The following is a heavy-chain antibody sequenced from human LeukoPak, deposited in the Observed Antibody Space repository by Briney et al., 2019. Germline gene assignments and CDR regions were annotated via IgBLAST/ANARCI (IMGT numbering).Heavy chain of an antibody. V-gene: IGHV1-2*04. CDR1: GYTFTGYY. CDR2: INPNSGGT. Sequence: ASVKVSCKASGYTFTGYYMHWVRQAPGQGLEWMGWINPNSGGTNYAQKFQGWVTMTRDTSISTAYMELSRLRSDDTAVYYCARRGDYVDIGYGMDVWGQGTTVTVSS. CDR3: ARRGDYVDIGYGMDV. D-gene: IGHD4-17*01. J-gene: IGHJ6*02.